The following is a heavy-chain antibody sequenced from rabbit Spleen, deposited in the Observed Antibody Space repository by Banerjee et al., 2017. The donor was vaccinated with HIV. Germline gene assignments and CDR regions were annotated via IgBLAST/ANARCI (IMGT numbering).Heavy chain of an antibody. D-gene: IGHD2-1*01. V-gene: IGHV1S40*01. CDR1: GFSFSSRYY. J-gene: IGHJ6*01. CDR3: ARSTCGYDDYGDLYYAAMDL. Sequence: QSLEESGGGLVQPEGSLTLTCTASGFSFSSRYYMCWVRQAPGKGLEWIGCIGFGSTGNTYYASWAKGRFTISKTSSTTVTLQMTSLTAADTATYFCARSTCGYDDYGDLYYAAMDLWGQGTLVTVS. CDR2: IGFGSTGNT.